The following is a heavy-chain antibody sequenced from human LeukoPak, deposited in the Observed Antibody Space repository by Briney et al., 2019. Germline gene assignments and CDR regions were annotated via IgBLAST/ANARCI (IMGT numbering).Heavy chain of an antibody. Sequence: PGGSLRLSCAASGFTFSSYAMSWVRQAPGKGLEWVSAISGSGGSTYYADSVKGRFTISRDNSKNTLYLQMNSLRAEDTAVYYCAKEMSLTTFGGVISNPFDSWGQGTLVTVSS. V-gene: IGHV3-23*01. D-gene: IGHD3-16*01. CDR1: GFTFSSYA. J-gene: IGHJ4*02. CDR3: AKEMSLTTFGGVISNPFDS. CDR2: ISGSGGST.